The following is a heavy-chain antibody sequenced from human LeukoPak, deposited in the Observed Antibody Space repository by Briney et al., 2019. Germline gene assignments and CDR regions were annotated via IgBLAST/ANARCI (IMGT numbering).Heavy chain of an antibody. V-gene: IGHV3-21*01. J-gene: IGHJ4*02. CDR2: ISSSSSYI. D-gene: IGHD1-26*01. CDR1: GFTFSSYS. Sequence: GGSLRLSCAASGFTFSSYSMNWIRQAPGKGLEWVSSISSSSSYIYYADSVKGRFTISRDNAKNSLYLQMNSLRAEDTAVYYCARDRVGATGDWGQGTLVTVSS. CDR3: ARDRVGATGD.